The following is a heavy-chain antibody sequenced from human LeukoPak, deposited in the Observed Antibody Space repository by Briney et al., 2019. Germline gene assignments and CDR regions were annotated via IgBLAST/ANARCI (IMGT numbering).Heavy chain of an antibody. D-gene: IGHD2-15*01. CDR3: ARVFVYCSGGSCYWGWFDP. CDR2: IYYSGNT. CDR1: GGSLSSYY. J-gene: IGHJ5*02. V-gene: IGHV4-59*01. Sequence: SETLSLTCTVSGGSLSSYYWSWIRQLPGKGLERIGYIYYSGNTNYNPSLKSRVTISVDTSKNQFSLKLSSVTAADTAMYYCARVFVYCSGGSCYWGWFDPWGQGTLVTVSS.